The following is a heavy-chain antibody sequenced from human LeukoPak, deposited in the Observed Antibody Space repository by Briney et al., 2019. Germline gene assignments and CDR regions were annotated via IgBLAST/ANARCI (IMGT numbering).Heavy chain of an antibody. CDR2: INSDGSGT. V-gene: IGHV3-74*01. J-gene: IGHJ4*02. CDR1: GFTFSSYW. CDR3: AKGDYYDFDY. D-gene: IGHD3-10*01. Sequence: GGSLRLSCAASGFTFSSYWMHWVRQAPGKGLVWVSRINSDGSGTSYAGSVKGRFTISRDNAKNTLYLQMNSLRAEDTAVYYCAKGDYYDFDYWGQGTLVTVSS.